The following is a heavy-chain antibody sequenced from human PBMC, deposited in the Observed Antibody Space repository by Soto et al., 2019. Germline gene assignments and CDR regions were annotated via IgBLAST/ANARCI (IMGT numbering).Heavy chain of an antibody. J-gene: IGHJ5*02. CDR3: ARPQASYDLVPPWWFDP. CDR1: GGSISSSSYY. V-gene: IGHV4-39*01. Sequence: PSETLSLTCTVSGGSISSSSYYWGWIRQPPGKGLEWIGSIYYSGSTYYNPSLKSRVTISVDTSKNQFSLKLSSVTAADTAVYYCARPQASYDLVPPWWFDPWGQGTLVTVSS. D-gene: IGHD3-3*01. CDR2: IYYSGST.